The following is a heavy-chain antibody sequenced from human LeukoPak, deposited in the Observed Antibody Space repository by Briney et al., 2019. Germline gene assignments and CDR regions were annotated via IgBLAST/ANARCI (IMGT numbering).Heavy chain of an antibody. CDR2: ISPYTGNT. CDR3: TREAEDLPGAITFLY. J-gene: IGHJ4*02. V-gene: IGHV1-18*01. D-gene: IGHD2-2*01. CDR1: GYSFTVYG. Sequence: ASVTVSCKASGYSFTVYGVSWVRQAPGQGPEWMGWISPYTGNTDYVHDLRGRVTVTADTSTNTVYMELRSLRSDDTAVYYCTREAEDLPGAITFLYWGQGTLVTVSS.